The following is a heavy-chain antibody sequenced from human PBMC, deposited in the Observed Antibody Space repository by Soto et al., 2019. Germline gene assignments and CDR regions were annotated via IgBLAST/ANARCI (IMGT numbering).Heavy chain of an antibody. Sequence: SETLSLTCTVSGGSIGSYYWSWIRQPPGKGLEWIGYIYYSGSTNYNPSLKSRVTISVDTSKNQFSLKLSSVTAADTAVYYCARLVYASSLRWFDPWGQGTLVTVSS. J-gene: IGHJ5*02. CDR2: IYYSGST. D-gene: IGHD2-8*01. CDR1: GGSIGSYY. CDR3: ARLVYASSLRWFDP. V-gene: IGHV4-59*08.